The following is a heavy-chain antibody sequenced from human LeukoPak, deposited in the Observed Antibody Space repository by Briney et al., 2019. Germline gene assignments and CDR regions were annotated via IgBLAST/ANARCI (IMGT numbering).Heavy chain of an antibody. Sequence: GESLKISCKGSGYSFTSYWIGWVRQMPGKGLEWMGIIYPGDSDTRYSPSFQGQVTISADKSISTAYLQWSSLKASDTAMYYCARHRIAVAASYYYYYMDVWGKGTTVTVSS. D-gene: IGHD6-19*01. CDR3: ARHRIAVAASYYYYYMDV. CDR1: GYSFTSYW. CDR2: IYPGDSDT. V-gene: IGHV5-51*01. J-gene: IGHJ6*03.